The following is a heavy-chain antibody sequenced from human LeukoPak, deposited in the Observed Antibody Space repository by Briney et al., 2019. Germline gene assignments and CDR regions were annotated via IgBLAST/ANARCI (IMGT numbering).Heavy chain of an antibody. CDR1: GGSISSGGYY. V-gene: IGHV4-31*03. CDR3: ARGRRYDCVWGSYRNIDY. Sequence: PSETLSLTCTVSGGSISSGGYYWSWIRQHPGKGLEWIGYIYYSGSTYYNPSLKSRVTISVDTSKNQFSLKLSSVTAADTAVYYCARGRRYDCVWGSYRNIDYWGQGTLVTVSS. J-gene: IGHJ4*02. D-gene: IGHD3-16*02. CDR2: IYYSGST.